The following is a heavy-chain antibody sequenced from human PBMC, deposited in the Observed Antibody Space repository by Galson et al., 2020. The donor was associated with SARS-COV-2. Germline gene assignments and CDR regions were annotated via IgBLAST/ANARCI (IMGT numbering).Heavy chain of an antibody. CDR2: ISYDGSNK. Sequence: GESLKISCAASGFTFSSYAMHWVRQAPGKGLEWVAVISYDGSNKYYADSVKGRFTISRDNSKNTLYLQMNSLRAEDTAVYYCARDRDWGYSDYWGQGTLVTVSS. J-gene: IGHJ4*02. CDR3: ARDRDWGYSDY. D-gene: IGHD7-27*01. CDR1: GFTFSSYA. V-gene: IGHV3-30-3*01.